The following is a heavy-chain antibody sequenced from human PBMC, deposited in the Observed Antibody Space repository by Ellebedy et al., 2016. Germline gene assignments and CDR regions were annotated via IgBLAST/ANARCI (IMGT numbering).Heavy chain of an antibody. J-gene: IGHJ4*02. CDR1: GYTFTSYY. D-gene: IGHD2-15*01. Sequence: ASVKVSCXASGYTFTSYYMHWVRQAPGQGLEWMGIINPSGGSTSYAQKFQGRVTMTRDTSTSTVYMELRSLRSDDTAVYYCARDGQWSLPGDAEMVYDYWGQGTLVTVSS. CDR3: ARDGQWSLPGDAEMVYDY. V-gene: IGHV1-46*01. CDR2: INPSGGST.